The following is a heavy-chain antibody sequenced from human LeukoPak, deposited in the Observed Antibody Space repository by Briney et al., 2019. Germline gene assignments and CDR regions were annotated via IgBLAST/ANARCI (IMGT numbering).Heavy chain of an antibody. CDR3: AKGSIGWYYYFDS. CDR2: ISYDGSNK. V-gene: IGHV3-30*18. D-gene: IGHD6-19*01. CDR1: GFTFSRFG. J-gene: IGHJ4*02. Sequence: GGSLRLSCAASGFTFSRFGMHWVRQAPGKGLEWVALISYDGSNKYYADSVKGRFTISRDNSKNTLYLQMNSLRAEDTAVYYCAKGSIGWYYYFDSWGQGTLVTVSS.